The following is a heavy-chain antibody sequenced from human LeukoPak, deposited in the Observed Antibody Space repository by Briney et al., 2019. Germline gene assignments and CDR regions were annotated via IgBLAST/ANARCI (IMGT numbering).Heavy chain of an antibody. CDR2: MNPNSGNT. D-gene: IGHD2-15*01. CDR1: GYTFTSYD. CDR3: ARDYYCSGGSCSDCFDP. J-gene: IGHJ5*02. Sequence: ASVKVSCKASGYTFTSYDINWVRQATGQGLEWMGWMNPNSGNTGYAQNFQGRVIMTTDTSTSTAYMELRSLRSDDTAVYYCARDYYCSGGSCSDCFDPWGQGTLVTVSS. V-gene: IGHV1-8*01.